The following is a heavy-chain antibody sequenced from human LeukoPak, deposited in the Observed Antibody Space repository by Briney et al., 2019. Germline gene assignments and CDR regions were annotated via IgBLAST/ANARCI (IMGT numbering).Heavy chain of an antibody. CDR1: GFTFSSYA. CDR3: AKEGPGHYDY. J-gene: IGHJ4*02. CDR2: ISGNGSSA. V-gene: IGHV3-23*01. Sequence: GGSLRLSCAASGFTFSSYAMSWVRQAPGKGLEWVSAISGNGSSAYYADSVKGRFTISRDNSKITLYLQMNSLRAEDTAVYYCAKEGPGHYDYWGQGTLVTVSS. D-gene: IGHD3-3*01.